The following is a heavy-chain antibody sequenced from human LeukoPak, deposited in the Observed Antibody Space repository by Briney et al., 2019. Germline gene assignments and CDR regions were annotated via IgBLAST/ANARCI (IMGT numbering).Heavy chain of an antibody. J-gene: IGHJ4*02. Sequence: GGSLRLSCATSGFTYSSSWMSWVRQAPGKGLECVANIKEDGREKYYVDSVKGRFTISRDNAKNSLYLQMSSLRAEDTAVYHCVRGNDYGGPHYWGQGTLVTVSS. V-gene: IGHV3-7*01. CDR3: VRGNDYGGPHY. D-gene: IGHD4-23*01. CDR1: GFTYSSSW. CDR2: IKEDGREK.